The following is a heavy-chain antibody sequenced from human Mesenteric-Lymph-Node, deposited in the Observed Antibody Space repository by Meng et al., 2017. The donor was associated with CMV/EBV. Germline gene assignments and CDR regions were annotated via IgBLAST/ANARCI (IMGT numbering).Heavy chain of an antibody. Sequence: SETLSLTCTVSGGSISSSSYYWGWIRQPPGKGLEWIGSIYYSGSTYYNPSLKSRVTISVDTSKNQFSLKLSSVTAADTAVYYCACDTKYYYYGMDVWGQGTTVTVSS. CDR2: IYYSGST. CDR1: GGSISSSSYY. CDR3: ACDTKYYYYGMDV. J-gene: IGHJ6*02. D-gene: IGHD3-3*01. V-gene: IGHV4-39*07.